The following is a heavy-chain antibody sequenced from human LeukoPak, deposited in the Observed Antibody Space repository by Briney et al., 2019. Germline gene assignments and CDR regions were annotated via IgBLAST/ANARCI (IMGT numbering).Heavy chain of an antibody. CDR3: ARDRLVVVAATPWFDP. D-gene: IGHD2-15*01. V-gene: IGHV3-30-3*01. J-gene: IGHJ5*02. CDR1: GFTFSSYA. Sequence: GGSLRLSCAASGFTFSSYAMHWVRQAPGKGLEWVAVISYDGSNKYYAGSVKGRFTISRDNSKNTLYLQMNSLRAEDTAVYYCARDRLVVVAATPWFDPWGQGTLVTVSS. CDR2: ISYDGSNK.